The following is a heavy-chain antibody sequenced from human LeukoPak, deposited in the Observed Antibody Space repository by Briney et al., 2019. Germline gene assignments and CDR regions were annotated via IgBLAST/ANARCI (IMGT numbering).Heavy chain of an antibody. CDR1: GFTFTSYA. Sequence: GGSLRLSCAASGFTFTSYALGWVRQAPGKGLEWVSVISAGEETTHYADSAKGRFTISRDNSKSTLYLQMNSLRAEDTAVYYCARGSRSSAYSCLDHWGQGTLVTVSS. J-gene: IGHJ4*02. V-gene: IGHV3-23*01. CDR2: ISAGEETT. D-gene: IGHD3-22*01. CDR3: ARGSRSSAYSCLDH.